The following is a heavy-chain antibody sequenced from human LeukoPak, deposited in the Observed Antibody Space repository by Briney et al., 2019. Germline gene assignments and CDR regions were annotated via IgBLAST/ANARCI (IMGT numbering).Heavy chain of an antibody. D-gene: IGHD2-2*01. CDR2: INHSGST. V-gene: IGHV4-34*01. J-gene: IGHJ4*02. CDR1: GGSFSGCY. CDR3: AGDAQNCSSTSCYRGFDY. Sequence: SETLSLTCAVYGGSFSGCYWSWIRQPPGKGLEWIGEINHSGSTNYNPSLKSRVTISVDTSKNQFSLKLSSVTAADTAVYYCAGDAQNCSSTSCYRGFDYWGQGTLVTVSS.